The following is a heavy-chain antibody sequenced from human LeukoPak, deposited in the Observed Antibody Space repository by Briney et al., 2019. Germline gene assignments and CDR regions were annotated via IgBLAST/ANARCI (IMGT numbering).Heavy chain of an antibody. CDR2: IWYDGSNK. J-gene: IGHJ4*02. CDR1: GFTFSSYG. V-gene: IGHV3-33*01. Sequence: GGSLRLSCAASGFTFSSYGMHWVRQAPGKGLEWVAVIWYDGSNKYYADSVKGRFTISRDNSKNALYLQMNSLRAEDTAVCYCACSRGTGTIDYWGQGTLVTVSS. D-gene: IGHD1-1*01. CDR3: ACSRGTGTIDY.